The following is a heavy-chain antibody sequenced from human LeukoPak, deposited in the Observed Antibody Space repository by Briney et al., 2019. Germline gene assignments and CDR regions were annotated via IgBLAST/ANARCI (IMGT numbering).Heavy chain of an antibody. CDR2: SHIGGST. D-gene: IGHD2-2*01. Sequence: SETLSLTCTVSGDYINSHYWTRIRHSSGRGLEWLGYSHIGGSTKYNPSLKSPVTISIDTSRTQFSLRVYSVTAADTAIYYCARLIVEPAPMYYYYVDVWGKGTTVTVSS. CDR1: GDYINSHY. CDR3: ARLIVEPAPMYYYYVDV. V-gene: IGHV4-59*11. J-gene: IGHJ6*03.